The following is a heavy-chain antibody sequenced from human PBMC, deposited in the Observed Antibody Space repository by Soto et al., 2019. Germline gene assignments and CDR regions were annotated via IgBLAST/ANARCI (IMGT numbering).Heavy chain of an antibody. CDR3: ARARRGYSYGFDY. D-gene: IGHD5-18*01. CDR1: GFTFSSYA. Sequence: QVQLVESGGGVVQPGRSLRLSCAASGFTFSSYAMHWVRQAPGKGLEWVAVISYDGSNKYYADSVKRRFTISRDNSKNTLYLQMNSLRAEDTAVYYCARARRGYSYGFDYWGQGTLVTVSS. V-gene: IGHV3-30-3*01. CDR2: ISYDGSNK. J-gene: IGHJ4*02.